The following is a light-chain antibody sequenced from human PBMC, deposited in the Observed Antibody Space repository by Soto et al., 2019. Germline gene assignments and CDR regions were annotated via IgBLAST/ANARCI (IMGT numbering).Light chain of an antibody. CDR3: QQYESWPPLFT. Sequence: EIVLAQSPGTLSLSPWERATLSCRASQSVSSYLACYQQKPGQAPRLLIYDASNRATGIPARFSGSGSGTDFTLSISNLQSEDSAVYYCQQYESWPPLFTFGQGTKVDIK. J-gene: IGKJ2*01. V-gene: IGKV3-11*01. CDR1: QSVSSY. CDR2: DAS.